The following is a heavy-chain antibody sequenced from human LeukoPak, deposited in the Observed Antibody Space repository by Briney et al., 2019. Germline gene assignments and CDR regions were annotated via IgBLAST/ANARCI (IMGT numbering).Heavy chain of an antibody. D-gene: IGHD2-2*01. CDR2: ISYDGSNK. CDR1: GSTFSSYA. CDR3: ARASSNLGYCSSTSCLPFDY. V-gene: IGHV3-30-3*01. Sequence: GGSLRLSCAASGSTFSSYAMRWVRQAPGKGLEWVAVISYDGSNKYYADSVKGRFTIARDNSKNTLYLQMNSLRAEDTAVYYCARASSNLGYCSSTSCLPFDYWGQGTLVTVSS. J-gene: IGHJ4*02.